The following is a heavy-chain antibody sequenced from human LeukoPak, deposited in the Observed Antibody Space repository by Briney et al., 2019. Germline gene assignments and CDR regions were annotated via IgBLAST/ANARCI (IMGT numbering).Heavy chain of an antibody. J-gene: IGHJ4*02. Sequence: PGGSLRLSCAASGSTFSSYGMHWVRQAPGKGLEWVAFIRYDGSNKYYADSVKGRFTISRDNSKNTLYLQMNSLRAEDTAVYYCAKDLTGVGANMFDYWGQGTLVTVSS. CDR2: IRYDGSNK. CDR3: AKDLTGVGANMFDY. D-gene: IGHD1-26*01. V-gene: IGHV3-30*02. CDR1: GSTFSSYG.